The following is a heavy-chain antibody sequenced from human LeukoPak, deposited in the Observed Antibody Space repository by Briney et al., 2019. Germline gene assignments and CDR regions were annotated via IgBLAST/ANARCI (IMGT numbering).Heavy chain of an antibody. Sequence: GGSLGLSCAASGFTFSSYGMHWVRQAPGKGLEWVAVIWYDGSNKYYADSVKGRFTISRDTSKTTVYLQMNSLRAEDTALYYCARDLHYWVAMDVWGQGTTVTVS. CDR1: GFTFSSYG. CDR2: IWYDGSNK. J-gene: IGHJ6*02. D-gene: IGHD2-8*02. CDR3: ARDLHYWVAMDV. V-gene: IGHV3-33*01.